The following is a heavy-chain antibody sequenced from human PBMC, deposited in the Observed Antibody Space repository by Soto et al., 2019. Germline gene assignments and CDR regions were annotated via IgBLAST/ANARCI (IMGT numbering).Heavy chain of an antibody. CDR3: ARGGAGVVIGGKYNGFDP. CDR2: IYYSGST. Sequence: QVQLQESGPGMVKPSQTLSLTCTVSGGSISSGDYYWSWIRQPPGKGLEWIGYIYYSGSTYYNPSLKSRVTISVDTSKNQFSLKLSSVTAADTAVYYCARGGAGVVIGGKYNGFDPWGQGTLVTVSS. CDR1: GGSISSGDYY. D-gene: IGHD3-3*01. J-gene: IGHJ5*02. V-gene: IGHV4-30-4*01.